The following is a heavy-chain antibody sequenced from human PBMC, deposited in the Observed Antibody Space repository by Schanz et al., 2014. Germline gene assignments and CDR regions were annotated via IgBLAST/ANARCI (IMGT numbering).Heavy chain of an antibody. CDR2: IAGDGGGP. J-gene: IGHJ4*02. CDR3: ARGSGTFDS. V-gene: IGHV3-23*01. CDR1: GFTFRSYG. D-gene: IGHD3-3*01. Sequence: LMESGGGVVRPGRSVRLSCVASGFTFRSYGMHWVRQAPGKGLEWVSVIAGDGGGPNYVDSVKGRFTISRDNSDNTLYLQMNNLRAEDTAVYYCARGSGTFDSWGQGTLVTVSS.